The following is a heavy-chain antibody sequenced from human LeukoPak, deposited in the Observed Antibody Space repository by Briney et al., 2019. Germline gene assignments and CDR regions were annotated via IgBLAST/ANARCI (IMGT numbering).Heavy chain of an antibody. CDR3: ARDPRGSEYSHFDS. V-gene: IGHV3-7*01. J-gene: IGHJ4*02. D-gene: IGHD3-10*01. CDR2: IKQDGREK. CDR1: GFSIGTYY. Sequence: GGSLRLSCAASGFSIGTYYMSWVRQAPGKGLEWVANIKQDGREKHYVDSVKGRFTISRDNSKNSLYLQMSSLRAGDTAVYYCARDPRGSEYSHFDSWGQGTLVTVSS.